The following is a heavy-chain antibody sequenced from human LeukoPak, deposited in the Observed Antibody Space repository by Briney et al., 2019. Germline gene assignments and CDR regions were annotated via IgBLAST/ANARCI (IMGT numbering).Heavy chain of an antibody. D-gene: IGHD3-9*01. J-gene: IGHJ3*02. CDR1: GYSISSGYY. CDR3: ARVITILRGAFDI. Sequence: SETLSLTCTVSGYSISSGYYWGWIRQPPGKGLEWIGGMYHSGSTYYNPSLKSRVTISVDTSKNQFSLKLSSVTAADTAVYYCARVITILRGAFDIWGQGTMVTVSS. V-gene: IGHV4-38-2*02. CDR2: MYHSGST.